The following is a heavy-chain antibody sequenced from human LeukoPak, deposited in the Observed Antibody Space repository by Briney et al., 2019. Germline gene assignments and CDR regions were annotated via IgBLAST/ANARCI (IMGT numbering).Heavy chain of an antibody. Sequence: ASVKISCKASGYTFTSYDINWVRQATGQGLEWMGWMNPNSGNTGYAQKFQGRVTMTRNTSISTAYMELSNLRSEDTAVYYCARGVGYCSGGSCYIYYYYYYMDVWGKGTTVTVSS. CDR3: ARGVGYCSGGSCYIYYYYYYMDV. V-gene: IGHV1-8*01. D-gene: IGHD2-15*01. J-gene: IGHJ6*03. CDR1: GYTFTSYD. CDR2: MNPNSGNT.